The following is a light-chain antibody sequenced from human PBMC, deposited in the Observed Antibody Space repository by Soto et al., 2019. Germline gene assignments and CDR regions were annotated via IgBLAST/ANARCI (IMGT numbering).Light chain of an antibody. Sequence: EIVLTQPPGTLSLSPGERATLSCRASQSVSTTYLAWYQRRPGQAPRLLLYGASIRPPGIPDRFSGSGSGTDFPLTISRLEPEDFAVYYCQQFARSPPGITFGQGTRLEMK. CDR3: QQFARSPPGIT. CDR1: QSVSTTY. J-gene: IGKJ5*01. V-gene: IGKV3-20*01. CDR2: GAS.